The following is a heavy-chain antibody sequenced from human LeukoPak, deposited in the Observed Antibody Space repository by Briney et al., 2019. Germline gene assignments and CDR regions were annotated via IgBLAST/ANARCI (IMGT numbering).Heavy chain of an antibody. CDR2: MYPDDSDT. J-gene: IGHJ4*02. CDR1: GYRFTNYW. Sequence: GESLKISCQSSGYRFTNYWIGWVRQMPGKGLECMGIMYPDDSDTTYSPSFQGQVTISADKSISTAYLQWSSLKASDTAMYYCVRLGSGSYPDYWGQGTLVTVSS. CDR3: VRLGSGSYPDY. V-gene: IGHV5-51*01. D-gene: IGHD1-26*01.